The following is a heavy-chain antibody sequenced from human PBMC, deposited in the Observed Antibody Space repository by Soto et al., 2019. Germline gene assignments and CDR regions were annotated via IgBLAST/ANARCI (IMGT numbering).Heavy chain of an antibody. Sequence: SETLSLTCTVSGGSMSSGDYYWSWIRQPPGKGLEWIGYIYYSGSTYYNPSLKGRVTVSLDTSKNQFSLRLSSVTSADTAVYYCARGGAPYNWFGPWGQGTLVTVAS. CDR2: IYYSGST. J-gene: IGHJ5*02. D-gene: IGHD3-16*01. CDR1: GGSMSSGDYY. CDR3: ARGGAPYNWFGP. V-gene: IGHV4-30-4*02.